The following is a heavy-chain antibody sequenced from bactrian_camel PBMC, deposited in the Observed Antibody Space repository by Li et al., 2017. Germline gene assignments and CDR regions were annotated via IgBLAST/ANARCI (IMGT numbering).Heavy chain of an antibody. Sequence: VQLVESGGGLVQPGGSLRLSCAASGFEFGPSSMSWVRQAPGKGLEWVSTIGSTIGSSRVIAYADSVKGRCTISRDNAKNTVYLQLHSLKTEDTATYYCAKGWDSGDDWDERGQGTQVTVS. CDR3: AKGWDSGDDWDE. V-gene: IGHV3S40*01. D-gene: IGHD3*01. CDR2: IGSTIGSSRVI. CDR1: GFEFGPSS. J-gene: IGHJ4*01.